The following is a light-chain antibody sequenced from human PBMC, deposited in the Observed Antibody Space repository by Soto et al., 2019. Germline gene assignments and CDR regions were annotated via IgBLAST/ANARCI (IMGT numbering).Light chain of an antibody. J-gene: IGKJ5*01. Sequence: DIVMTQSPSALCLSLRERSTLCCRASQTIDNTVAWYQQKPGQAPRLLIYGASTRATGIPARFSGSGSGTEFTLTSNSLQSEDFAVYYCQQRSNWPITFGQGTRLEI. V-gene: IGKV3-15*01. CDR1: QTIDNT. CDR3: QQRSNWPIT. CDR2: GAS.